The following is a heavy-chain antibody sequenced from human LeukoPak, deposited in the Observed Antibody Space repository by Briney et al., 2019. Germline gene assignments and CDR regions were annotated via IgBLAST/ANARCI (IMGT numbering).Heavy chain of an antibody. CDR2: ISWNSGSI. V-gene: IGHV3-9*01. CDR3: AKDTLGSIVATIGYYGMDV. Sequence: GRSLRLSCAASGFTFDDYAMHWVRQAPGKGLEWVSGISWNSGSIGYADSVKGRFTISRDNAKNSLYLQMNSLRAEDTALYYCAKDTLGSIVATIGYYGMDVWGQGTTVTVSS. J-gene: IGHJ6*02. CDR1: GFTFDDYA. D-gene: IGHD5-12*01.